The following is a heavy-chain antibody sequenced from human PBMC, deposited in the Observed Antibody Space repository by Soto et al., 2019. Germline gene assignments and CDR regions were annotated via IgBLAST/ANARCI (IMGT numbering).Heavy chain of an antibody. V-gene: IGHV3-30*18. CDR1: GFTFSSYG. D-gene: IGHD3-10*01. CDR2: ISYDGSNK. Sequence: GGSLRLSCAASGFTFSSYGMHWVRQAPGKGLEWVAVISYDGSNKYYADSVKGRFTISRDNSKNTLYLQMNSLRAEDTAVYYCAKGGAYGSGSYPDDAFDIWGQGTMVTVSS. J-gene: IGHJ3*02. CDR3: AKGGAYGSGSYPDDAFDI.